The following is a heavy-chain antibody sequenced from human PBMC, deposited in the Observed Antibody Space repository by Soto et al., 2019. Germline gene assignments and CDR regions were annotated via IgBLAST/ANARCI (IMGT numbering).Heavy chain of an antibody. CDR3: ARDRITIFGVVALPYYYYGMDV. V-gene: IGHV1-18*04. CDR2: ISAYNGNT. Sequence: QVQLVQSGAEVKKPGASVKVSCKASGYTFTSYGISWVRQAPGQGLEWMGWISAYNGNTNYAQKLQGRVTMTTDTSTRTAYMELRSLRSDDTAVYYCARDRITIFGVVALPYYYYGMDVWGQGTTVTVSS. CDR1: GYTFTSYG. J-gene: IGHJ6*02. D-gene: IGHD3-3*01.